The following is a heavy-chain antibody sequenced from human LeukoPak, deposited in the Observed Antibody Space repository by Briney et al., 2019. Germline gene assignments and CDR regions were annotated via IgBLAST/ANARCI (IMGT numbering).Heavy chain of an antibody. CDR2: ISYHGSHK. CDR3: AKDRASGKKEAFDY. Sequence: GGSLRLSCAASGFAFSRYGIHWVRQAPGKGLEWVALISYHGSHKYYGDSVRGRFTISRDNSKNTLYLQMTSLRTEDTAMYYCAKDRASGKKEAFDYWGQGTLVSVSS. CDR1: GFAFSRYG. D-gene: IGHD3-10*01. V-gene: IGHV3-30*18. J-gene: IGHJ4*02.